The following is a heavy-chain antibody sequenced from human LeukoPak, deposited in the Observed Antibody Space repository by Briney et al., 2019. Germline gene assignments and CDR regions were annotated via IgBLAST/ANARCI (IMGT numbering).Heavy chain of an antibody. J-gene: IGHJ3*02. CDR3: AXXXXXXXXAGIPEDDAFDI. CDR2: IIPIFGTA. D-gene: IGHD6-19*01. Sequence: ASVKVSCKASGGTFSSYAISWVRQAPGQGREWMGGIIPIFGTANYAQKFQGRVTITADKSTSTAYMELSSLRAEDTAVYYCAXXXXXXXXAGIPEDDAFDIWGQGTMVTVSS. CDR1: GGTFSSYA. V-gene: IGHV1-69*06.